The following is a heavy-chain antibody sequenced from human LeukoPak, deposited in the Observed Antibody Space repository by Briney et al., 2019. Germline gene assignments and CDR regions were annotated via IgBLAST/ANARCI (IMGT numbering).Heavy chain of an antibody. D-gene: IGHD4-11*01. J-gene: IGHJ6*03. Sequence: GASVKVSCKASGGTFSSYAISWVRQAPGQGLEWMGRIIPILGIANYAQKFQGRVTITADESTSTAYMELSSLRSEDTAVYYCARGQGNSNYDYYYYMDVWGRGTTVTVSS. CDR2: IIPILGIA. V-gene: IGHV1-69*04. CDR3: ARGQGNSNYDYYYYMDV. CDR1: GGTFSSYA.